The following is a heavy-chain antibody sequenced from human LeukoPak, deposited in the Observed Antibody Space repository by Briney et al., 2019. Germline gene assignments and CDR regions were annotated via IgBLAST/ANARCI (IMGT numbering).Heavy chain of an antibody. J-gene: IGHJ3*02. CDR1: GFTFSDHY. CDR2: TRNKANSYTT. V-gene: IGHV3-72*01. Sequence: GGSLRLSCAASGFTFSDHYMDWVRQAPGKGLEWVGRTRNKANSYTTEYAASVKGRFTISRDDSKNSLYLQMNSLKTEDTAVYYCASGASGSYYFGAFDIWGQGTMVTVSS. D-gene: IGHD1-26*01. CDR3: ASGASGSYYFGAFDI.